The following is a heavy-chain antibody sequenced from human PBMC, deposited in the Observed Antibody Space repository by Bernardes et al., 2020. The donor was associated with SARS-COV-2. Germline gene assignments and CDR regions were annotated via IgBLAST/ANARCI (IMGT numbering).Heavy chain of an antibody. CDR3: ARESRDYGDSRYWYFDL. J-gene: IGHJ2*01. CDR1: GFMFSRYD. D-gene: IGHD4-17*01. CDR2: IGTADNT. V-gene: IGHV3-13*04. Sequence: SLRLSCAASGFMFSRYDMHWVRQATGKGLEWVSGIGTADNTFYSGSVKGRFTISREDAKNSFYLQVNSLRAEDTAVYYCARESRDYGDSRYWYFDLWGRGTLVTVSS.